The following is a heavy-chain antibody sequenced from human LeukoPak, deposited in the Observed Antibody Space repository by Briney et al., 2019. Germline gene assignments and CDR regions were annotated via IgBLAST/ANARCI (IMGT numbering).Heavy chain of an antibody. V-gene: IGHV3-53*01. CDR3: ARGSDYGDYGYFDL. J-gene: IGHJ2*01. Sequence: GGSLRLSCAASGFTVSSNYMSWVRQAPGKGLEWVSVIYSGGSTNYADSVKGRFTISRDNSKNTLYLQMNSLRAEDTAVYYCARGSDYGDYGYFDLWGRGTLVTVSS. D-gene: IGHD4-17*01. CDR1: GFTVSSNY. CDR2: IYSGGST.